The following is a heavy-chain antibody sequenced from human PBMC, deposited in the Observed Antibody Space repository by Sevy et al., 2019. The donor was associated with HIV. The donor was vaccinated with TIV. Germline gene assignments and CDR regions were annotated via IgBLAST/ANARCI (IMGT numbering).Heavy chain of an antibody. J-gene: IGHJ4*02. V-gene: IGHV3-48*02. Sequence: GGSLRLSCAASGFTFSNDPMNWVRQAPGKGLEWLSYISAGSTTIYYAASVKGRFTISRDNAKNSLYLQMNSLRDEDTAVYYCARDRFYAFDYWGQGTLVTVSS. CDR1: GFTFSNDP. CDR2: ISAGSTTI. CDR3: ARDRFYAFDY. D-gene: IGHD3-16*01.